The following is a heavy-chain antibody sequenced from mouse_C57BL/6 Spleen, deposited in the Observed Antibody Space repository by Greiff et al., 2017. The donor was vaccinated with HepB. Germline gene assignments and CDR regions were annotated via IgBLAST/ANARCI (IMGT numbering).Heavy chain of an antibody. Sequence: VQLQQPGAELVRPGSSVKLSCKASGYTFTSYWMDWLKQRPGQGLEWIGNIYPSDSETHYNQKFKDKATLTVDKSSSTAYMQLSSLTSEDSAVYYCARGRDGDYWGQGTTLTVSS. CDR2: IYPSDSET. D-gene: IGHD2-3*01. J-gene: IGHJ2*01. CDR1: GYTFTSYW. CDR3: ARGRDGDY. V-gene: IGHV1-61*01.